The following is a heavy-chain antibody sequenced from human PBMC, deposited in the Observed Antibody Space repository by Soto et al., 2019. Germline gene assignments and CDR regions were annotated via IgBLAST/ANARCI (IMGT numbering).Heavy chain of an antibody. J-gene: IGHJ5*02. CDR1: GYTFTSYY. CDR3: ARTSYCSGGSCSNYNWFDP. V-gene: IGHV1-46*03. D-gene: IGHD2-15*01. CDR2: INPSGGST. Sequence: ASVKVSCKASGYTFTSYYMHWVRQAPGQGLEWMGIINPSGGSTSYAQKFQGRVTMTRDTSTSTVYMELSSLRSEDTAVYYCARTSYCSGGSCSNYNWFDPWGQGTLVTVSS.